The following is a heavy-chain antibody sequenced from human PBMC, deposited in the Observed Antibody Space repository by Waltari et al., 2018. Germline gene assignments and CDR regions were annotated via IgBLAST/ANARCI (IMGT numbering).Heavy chain of an antibody. J-gene: IGHJ5*02. CDR2: INTSGST. CDR1: GGSISTGSYF. D-gene: IGHD6-6*01. CDR3: ARGRGSSSFNWFDP. V-gene: IGHV4-61*02. Sequence: QVQLQESGPGLVKPSQTLSLTCPVSGGSISTGSYFWSWIRQPAGKGLEWIGRINTSGSTNYNPSLKSRVTISVDTSKNQFSLKLSSVTAADTAVYYCARGRGSSSFNWFDPWGQGTLVTVSS.